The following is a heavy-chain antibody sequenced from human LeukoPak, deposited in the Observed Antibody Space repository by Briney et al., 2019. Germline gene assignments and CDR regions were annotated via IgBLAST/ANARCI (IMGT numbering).Heavy chain of an antibody. J-gene: IGHJ4*02. V-gene: IGHV3-7*01. D-gene: IGHD1-1*01. CDR2: IRHDGSET. Sequence: GGSLRLSCAASGFTFRSYWMSWVRQAPGRGLEWVANIRHDGSETYYVDSVKGRFTISRDNAKNSLYLQMNSLRAEDTAVYYCAKRMGGATGPTGYFDYWGQGTLVTVSS. CDR1: GFTFRSYW. CDR3: AKRMGGATGPTGYFDY.